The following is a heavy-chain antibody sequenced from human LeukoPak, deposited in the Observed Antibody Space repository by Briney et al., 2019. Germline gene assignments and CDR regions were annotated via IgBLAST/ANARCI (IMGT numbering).Heavy chain of an antibody. J-gene: IGHJ4*02. Sequence: GGSLRLSCAASGFTVSSNYMSWVRQAPWKGLEWVSVIYSGGSTYYADSVKGRFTISRDNSKNTLYLQMNSLRAEDTAVYYCACRIAVAGLHDCWGQGTLVTVSS. CDR1: GFTVSSNY. CDR3: ACRIAVAGLHDC. D-gene: IGHD6-19*01. V-gene: IGHV3-66*01. CDR2: IYSGGST.